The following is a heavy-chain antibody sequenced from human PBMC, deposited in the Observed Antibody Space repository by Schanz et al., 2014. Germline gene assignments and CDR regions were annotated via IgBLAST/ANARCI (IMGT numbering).Heavy chain of an antibody. D-gene: IGHD3-16*01. V-gene: IGHV1-8*01. CDR3: TKGRTFGR. CDR1: GYTFTSYD. Sequence: QVQLVQSGAEAKKPGASVKASCKASGYTFTSYDINWVRQATGQGLEWMGWMNPNSGNTGYAQKFQGRVTMTRNTSITTADVELSSLRSGDTAVYYCTKGRTFGRWGQGTLVTVSS. J-gene: IGHJ4*02. CDR2: MNPNSGNT.